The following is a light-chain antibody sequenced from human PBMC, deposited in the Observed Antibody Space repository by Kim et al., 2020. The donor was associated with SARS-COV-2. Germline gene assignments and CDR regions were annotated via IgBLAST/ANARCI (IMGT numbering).Light chain of an antibody. V-gene: IGLV3-19*01. CDR1: SLRSYY. CDR2: AKN. Sequence: SSELTQDPAVSVALGQTVRITCQGDSLRSYYASWYQQKPGQAPVLVIFAKNNRPSGIPDRISGSSSGNTASLTISGAQAEDEAYYYCKSRDSSGNRLVFGGGTQLTVL. CDR3: KSRDSSGNRLV. J-gene: IGLJ3*02.